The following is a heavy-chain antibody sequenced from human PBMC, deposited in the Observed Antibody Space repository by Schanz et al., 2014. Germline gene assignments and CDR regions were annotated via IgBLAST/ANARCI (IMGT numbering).Heavy chain of an antibody. CDR1: GFSVGNKY. J-gene: IGHJ4*02. Sequence: VQLVESGGGLVQPGGSLRLSCAASGFSVGNKYMNWVRQAPGKGLEWVSYIRSSSTPIYYADSVKGRFTMSRDNAKNSVFLQMNSLRAEDTAVYYCVRDSFFAFDYWGQGTLVTVSS. D-gene: IGHD3-3*01. CDR2: IRSSSTPI. V-gene: IGHV3-48*01. CDR3: VRDSFFAFDY.